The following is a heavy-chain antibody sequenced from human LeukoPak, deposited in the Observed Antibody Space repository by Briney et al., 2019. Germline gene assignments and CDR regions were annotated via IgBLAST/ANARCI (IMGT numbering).Heavy chain of an antibody. Sequence: GGSLRLSCATSGFTFSSYEWNWVRQPPGKGLEWLSYISTTDTTKYYADSVKGRFTISRDNAKNSLYLQMYSLRAEDTAVYYCARLWFGELSHHDYWGQGTLVTVSS. CDR3: ARLWFGELSHHDY. J-gene: IGHJ4*02. CDR2: ISTTDTTK. CDR1: GFTFSSYE. V-gene: IGHV3-48*03. D-gene: IGHD3-10*01.